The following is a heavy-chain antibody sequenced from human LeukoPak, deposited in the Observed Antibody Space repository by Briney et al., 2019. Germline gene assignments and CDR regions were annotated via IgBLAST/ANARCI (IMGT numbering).Heavy chain of an antibody. D-gene: IGHD2-2*01. J-gene: IGHJ3*02. V-gene: IGHV1-2*02. CDR2: INPNSGGT. CDR1: GGTFSSYA. Sequence: ASVKVSCKASGGTFSSYAISWVRQAPGQGLEWMGWINPNSGGTNYAQKFQGRVTMTRDTSISTAYMELSRLRSDDTAVYYCARESVGYCSSTSCPKVGAFDIWGQGTMVTVSS. CDR3: ARESVGYCSSTSCPKVGAFDI.